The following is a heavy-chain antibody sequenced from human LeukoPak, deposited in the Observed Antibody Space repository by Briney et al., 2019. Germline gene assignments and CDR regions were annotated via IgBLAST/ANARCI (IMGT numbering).Heavy chain of an antibody. CDR2: IYYSGST. Sequence: SETLSLTCTVSGGSISSYYWSWIRQPPGKGLEWIGYIYYSGSTNYNPSLKSRVTISVDTSKNQFSLRLSSVTAADTAVYYCARVSLSSGVPFGYWGQGTLVTVSS. D-gene: IGHD3-10*01. CDR1: GGSISSYY. CDR3: ARVSLSSGVPFGY. J-gene: IGHJ4*02. V-gene: IGHV4-59*01.